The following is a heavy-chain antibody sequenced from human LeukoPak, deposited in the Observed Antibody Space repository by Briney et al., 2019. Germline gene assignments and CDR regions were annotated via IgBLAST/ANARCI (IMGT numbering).Heavy chain of an antibody. D-gene: IGHD4-17*01. J-gene: IGHJ6*02. CDR3: AKDILYGDYVGFYYYYGMDV. CDR2: ISGSGGST. Sequence: GGSLRLSCAASGFTFSSYAMSWVRQAPGKGLEWVSAISGSGGSTYYADSVKGRFTISRDNSKNTLYLQMNSLRAEDTAVYYCAKDILYGDYVGFYYYYGMDVWGQGTTVTVSS. V-gene: IGHV3-23*01. CDR1: GFTFSSYA.